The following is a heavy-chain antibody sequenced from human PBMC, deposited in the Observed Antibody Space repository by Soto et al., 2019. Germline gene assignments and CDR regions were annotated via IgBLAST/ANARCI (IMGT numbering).Heavy chain of an antibody. D-gene: IGHD2-15*01. Sequence: ASVKVSCKASGYTFTSYDINWVRQATGQGLEWMGWMNPNSGNTGYAQKFQGRVTMTRNTSISTAYMELSSLRSEDTAVYYCARYSLTRPRYCSGGSCYSRRLTLGYWGQGTLVTVSS. J-gene: IGHJ4*02. V-gene: IGHV1-8*01. CDR2: MNPNSGNT. CDR3: ARYSLTRPRYCSGGSCYSRRLTLGY. CDR1: GYTFTSYD.